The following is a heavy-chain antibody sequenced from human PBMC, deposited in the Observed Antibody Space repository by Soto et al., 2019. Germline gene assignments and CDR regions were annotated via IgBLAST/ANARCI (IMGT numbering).Heavy chain of an antibody. CDR1: GGTFSSYA. Sequence: ASVKVSCKASGGTFSSYAISWVRQAPGQGLEWMGGIIPIFGTANYAQKFQGRVTITADESMSTAYMELSSLRSEDTAVYYCATTSPGSPRWSNFDYWGQGTLVTVSS. V-gene: IGHV1-69*13. CDR3: ATTSPGSPRWSNFDY. D-gene: IGHD2-15*01. J-gene: IGHJ4*02. CDR2: IIPIFGTA.